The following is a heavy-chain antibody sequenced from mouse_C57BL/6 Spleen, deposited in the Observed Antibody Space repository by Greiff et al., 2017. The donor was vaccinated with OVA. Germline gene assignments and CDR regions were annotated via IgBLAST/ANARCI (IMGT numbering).Heavy chain of an antibody. CDR1: GFTFSDYG. CDR3: ARNYGSSYYYAMDY. J-gene: IGHJ4*01. D-gene: IGHD1-1*01. Sequence: EVKLEESGGGLVKPGGSLKLSCAASGFTFSDYGMHWVRQAPEKGLEWVAYISSGSSTIYYADTVKGRFTISRDNAKNTLFLQRTSLRSEDTAMYYCARNYGSSYYYAMDYWGQGTSVTVSS. CDR2: ISSGSSTI. V-gene: IGHV5-17*01.